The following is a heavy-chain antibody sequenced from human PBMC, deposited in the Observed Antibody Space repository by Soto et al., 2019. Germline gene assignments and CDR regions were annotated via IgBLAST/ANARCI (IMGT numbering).Heavy chain of an antibody. D-gene: IGHD6-19*01. CDR3: ARDLGRIAVAGSGWFDP. J-gene: IGHJ5*02. CDR2: ISAYNGNT. V-gene: IGHV1-18*01. CDR1: GYTFTSYG. Sequence: QVQLVQSGAEVKKPGASVKVSCKASGYTFTSYGISWVRQAPGQVLEWMGWISAYNGNTNYAQKLQGRDTMTTDTSRGKAYMDLRSLRSYETSVYYCARDLGRIAVAGSGWFDPWGQGTLVSVSS.